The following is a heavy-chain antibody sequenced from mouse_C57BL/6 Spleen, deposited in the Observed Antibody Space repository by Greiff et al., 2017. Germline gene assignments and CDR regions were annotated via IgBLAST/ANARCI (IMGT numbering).Heavy chain of an antibody. CDR3: ARPSKDSSGFAY. V-gene: IGHV1-18*01. CDR2: INPNNGGT. Sequence: EVKLQQSGPELVKPGASVKIPCKASGYTFTDYNMDWVKQSHGKSLEWIGDINPNNGGTIYNQKFKGKATLTVDKSSSTAYMELRSLTSEDTAVYYCARPSKDSSGFAYWGQGTLVTVSA. D-gene: IGHD3-2*02. J-gene: IGHJ3*01. CDR1: GYTFTDYN.